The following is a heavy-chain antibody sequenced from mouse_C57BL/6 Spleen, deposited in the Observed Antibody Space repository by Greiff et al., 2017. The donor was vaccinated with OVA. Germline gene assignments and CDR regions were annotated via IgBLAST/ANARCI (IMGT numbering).Heavy chain of an antibody. CDR3: ASLWLEDYYAMDY. D-gene: IGHD2-2*01. CDR2: IWSGGST. Sequence: QVQLKESGPGLVQPSQSLSITCTVSGFSLTSYGVHWVRQSPGKGLEWLGVIWSGGSTDYNAAFISRLSISKDNSKSQVFFKMNSLQADDTAIYYCASLWLEDYYAMDYWGQGTSVTVSS. CDR1: GFSLTSYG. J-gene: IGHJ4*01. V-gene: IGHV2-2*01.